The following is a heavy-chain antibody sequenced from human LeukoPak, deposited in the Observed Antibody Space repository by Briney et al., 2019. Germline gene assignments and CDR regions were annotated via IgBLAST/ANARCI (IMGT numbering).Heavy chain of an antibody. Sequence: RAGGSLRLSCAASGFTFDDYGMSWVRQAPGKGLEWVSGINWNGGSTGYADSVKGRFTISRDNAKNSLYLQMNSLRAEDTALYHCARDWAGDIGADLRTVTYDYEDNWFDPWGQGTLVTVSS. CDR3: ARDWAGDIGADLRTVTYDYEDNWFDP. J-gene: IGHJ5*02. CDR1: GFTFDDYG. CDR2: INWNGGST. D-gene: IGHD4-17*01. V-gene: IGHV3-20*01.